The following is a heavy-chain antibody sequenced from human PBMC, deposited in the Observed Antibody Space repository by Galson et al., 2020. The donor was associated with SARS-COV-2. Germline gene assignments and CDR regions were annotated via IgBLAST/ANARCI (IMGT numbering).Heavy chain of an antibody. V-gene: IGHV1-2*02. CDR3: ARASGYSSGWYAPGWFDP. CDR1: GYTFTGYY. D-gene: IGHD6-19*01. J-gene: IGHJ5*02. Sequence: ASVKVSCKASGYTFTGYYMHWVRQAPGQGLEWTGWINPNSGGTNYAQKFQGRVTMTRDTSISTAYMELSRLRSDDTAVYYCARASGYSSGWYAPGWFDPWGQGTLVTVSS. CDR2: INPNSGGT.